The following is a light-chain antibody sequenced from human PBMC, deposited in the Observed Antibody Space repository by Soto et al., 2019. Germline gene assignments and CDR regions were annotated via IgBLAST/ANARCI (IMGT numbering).Light chain of an antibody. J-gene: IGKJ5*01. Sequence: DIQMTQSPSTLSASVGDRVTLTCRASQSISTWLAWYQHKPGKAPKLLIYKASSLESGVPSRFSGSGSGTEFTLTISSLQPDDFATYSCQQYNTYSITFGQGTRLEIK. CDR2: KAS. CDR3: QQYNTYSIT. CDR1: QSISTW. V-gene: IGKV1-5*03.